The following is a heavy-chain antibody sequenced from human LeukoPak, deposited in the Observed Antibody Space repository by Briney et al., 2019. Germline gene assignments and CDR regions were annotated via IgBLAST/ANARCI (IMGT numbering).Heavy chain of an antibody. CDR1: GYTLTELS. CDR2: FDPEDGET. V-gene: IGHV1-24*01. J-gene: IGHJ4*02. D-gene: IGHD3-10*01. Sequence: ASLKVSCKVSGYTLTELSMHWVRQAPGKGLEWMGGFDPEDGETIYAQKFQGRVTMTEDTSTDTDYMELSSLRSEDTAVYYCATPLWFGELSPRFDYWGQGTLVHGSS. CDR3: ATPLWFGELSPRFDY.